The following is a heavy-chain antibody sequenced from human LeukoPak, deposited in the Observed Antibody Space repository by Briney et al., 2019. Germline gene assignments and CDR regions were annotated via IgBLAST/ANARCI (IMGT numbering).Heavy chain of an antibody. CDR1: GFTFSSYA. CDR3: ARDPPLDY. J-gene: IGHJ4*02. V-gene: IGHV3-48*04. Sequence: GGSLRLSCAASGFTFSSYAMSWVRQAPGKGLEWVSYISSSGTTICYTDSVKGRFTISRDNAKKSLYLQMNSLRAEDTAVYYCARDPPLDYWGQGTLVIVSS. CDR2: ISSSGTTI.